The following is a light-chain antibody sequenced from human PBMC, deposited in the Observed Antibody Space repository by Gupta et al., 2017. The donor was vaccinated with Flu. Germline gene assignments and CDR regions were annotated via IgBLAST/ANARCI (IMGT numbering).Light chain of an antibody. J-gene: IGKJ4*01. CDR1: QSVSDY. CDR2: AAS. V-gene: IGKV3-11*01. Sequence: EIVLTQSPATVSLSPGERATLSCRASQSVSDYLAWYQQKPGQAPRLLIYAASKRATATPARFSGSGSGTDFTLTISSLEAEDFAIYYCQQRSNGPLTFGGGTRVEIK. CDR3: QQRSNGPLT.